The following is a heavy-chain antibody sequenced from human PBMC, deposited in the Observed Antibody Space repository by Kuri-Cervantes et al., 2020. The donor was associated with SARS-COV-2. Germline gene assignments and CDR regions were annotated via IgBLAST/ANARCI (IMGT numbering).Heavy chain of an antibody. J-gene: IGHJ2*01. CDR1: GGTFSSYT. CDR2: IIPILGIA. D-gene: IGHD2-21*02. Sequence: SVKVSCKASGGTFSSYTISWVRQAPGQGLEWMGRIIPILGIANYAQKFQGRVTIPADKSTSTAYMELSSLRSEDTAVYYCARHPLSYCGGDCSSPSWYFDLWGRGTLVTVSS. CDR3: ARHPLSYCGGDCSSPSWYFDL. V-gene: IGHV1-69*02.